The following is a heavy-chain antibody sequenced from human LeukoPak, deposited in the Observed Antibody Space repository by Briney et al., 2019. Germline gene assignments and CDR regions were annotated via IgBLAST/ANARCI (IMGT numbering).Heavy chain of an antibody. Sequence: GGSLRLSCAASGFTFSSYAMSWVRQAPGKGLEWVSYISSSGSTIYYADSVKGRFTISRDNAKNSLYLQMNSLRAEDTAIYYCARRRYNWNAIDYWGQGTLVTVSS. CDR1: GFTFSSYA. CDR3: ARRRYNWNAIDY. J-gene: IGHJ4*02. D-gene: IGHD1-20*01. V-gene: IGHV3-48*04. CDR2: ISSSGSTI.